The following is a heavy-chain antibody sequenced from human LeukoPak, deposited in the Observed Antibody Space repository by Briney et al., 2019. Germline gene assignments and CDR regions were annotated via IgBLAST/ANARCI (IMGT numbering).Heavy chain of an antibody. CDR1: GYTLTGYY. D-gene: IGHD2-15*01. Sequence: GASVKVSCKASGYTLTGYYMHWVRQAPGQGLEWMGWINPNSGGTKYAQNFQGRVTMTRDTSISTAYMELSRLRSDDTAVYYCARLSEGYCSGGSCYEPDYWGQGTLVTVSS. CDR3: ARLSEGYCSGGSCYEPDY. J-gene: IGHJ4*02. V-gene: IGHV1-2*02. CDR2: INPNSGGT.